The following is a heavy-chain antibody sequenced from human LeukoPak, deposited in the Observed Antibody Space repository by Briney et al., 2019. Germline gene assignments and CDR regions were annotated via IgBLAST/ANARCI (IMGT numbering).Heavy chain of an antibody. CDR2: ISWNSGSI. D-gene: IGHD2-2*01. CDR3: ARAYHDAFDI. J-gene: IGHJ3*02. CDR1: GFTFDDYA. Sequence: GGSLRLSCAASGFTFDDYAMHWVRQAPGKGLEWVSGISWNSGSIGYADSVKGRFTISRDNAKNSLYLQMNSLRAEDTAVYYCARAYHDAFDIWGQGTMVTVSS. V-gene: IGHV3-9*01.